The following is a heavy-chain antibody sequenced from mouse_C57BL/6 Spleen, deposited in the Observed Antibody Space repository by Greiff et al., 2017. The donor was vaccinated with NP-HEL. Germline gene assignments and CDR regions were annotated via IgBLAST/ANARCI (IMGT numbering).Heavy chain of an antibody. V-gene: IGHV3-6*01. CDR1: GYSITSGYY. CDR2: ISYDGSN. CDR3: AREGDVKVFDY. J-gene: IGHJ2*01. D-gene: IGHD3-3*01. Sequence: ESGPGLVKPSQSLSLTCSVTGYSITSGYYWNWIRQFPGNKLEWMGYISYDGSNNYNPSLKNRISITRDTSKNQFFLKLNSVTTEDTATYYCAREGDVKVFDYWGQGTTLTVSS.